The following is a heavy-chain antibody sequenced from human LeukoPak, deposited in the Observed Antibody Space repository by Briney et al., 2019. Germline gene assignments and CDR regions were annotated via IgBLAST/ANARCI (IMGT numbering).Heavy chain of an antibody. CDR1: GGTFSSYA. Sequence: SVTVSCTASGGTFSSYAISWVRQAPGQGLEWMGGIIPIFGAANYAQKFQGRVTITADESTSTAYMELSSLRSEDTAVYYCARDGHYDILTGYFQDWGQGTLVTVSS. D-gene: IGHD3-9*01. V-gene: IGHV1-69*01. CDR3: ARDGHYDILTGYFQD. CDR2: IIPIFGAA. J-gene: IGHJ1*01.